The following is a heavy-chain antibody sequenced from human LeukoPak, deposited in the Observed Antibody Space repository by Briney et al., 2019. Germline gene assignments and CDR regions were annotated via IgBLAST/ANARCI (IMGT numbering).Heavy chain of an antibody. CDR1: GFTFSNYD. V-gene: IGHV3-30-3*02. D-gene: IGHD6-25*01. CDR3: ANIIRKYTSGYYYFDY. CDR2: ISFDGNNE. J-gene: IGHJ4*02. Sequence: GGSLRLSCAASGFTFSNYDMHWVRQAPGKGLEWVAAISFDGNNEYYADSVKGRFTISRDNSKNTLYLQMNSLRAEDTAVYYCANIIRKYTSGYYYFDYWGQGTLVTVSS.